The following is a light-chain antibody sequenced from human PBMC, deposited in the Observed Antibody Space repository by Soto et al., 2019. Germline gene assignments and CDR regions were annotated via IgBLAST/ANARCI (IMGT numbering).Light chain of an antibody. Sequence: QSVLTQPASVSGSPGQSITISCTGTSSDVGNYNYVSWYQQYPGRVPKLLIYMVSNRPSGVPDRFSGSKSGTSASLAITGLQAEDEGDYYCQSYDNTLSARYVFGTGTKVTVL. CDR3: QSYDNTLSARYV. J-gene: IGLJ1*01. V-gene: IGLV2-14*01. CDR1: SSDVGNYNY. CDR2: MVS.